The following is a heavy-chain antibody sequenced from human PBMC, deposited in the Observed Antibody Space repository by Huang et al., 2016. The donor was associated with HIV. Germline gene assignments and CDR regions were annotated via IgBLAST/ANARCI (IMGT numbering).Heavy chain of an antibody. V-gene: IGHV3-74*01. CDR3: ARETPNPYYDVWSGFGEYFDY. D-gene: IGHD3-3*01. CDR2: INSDGSST. CDR1: GFMFSSYW. J-gene: IGHJ4*02. Sequence: EVHLVESGGGLVQPGGSLRLSCAAYGFMFSSYWMHWVRQVPGKGLVWVSRINSDGSSTNYADSWKCRFTISRDNAENTLYLQMNSLRAEDTAVYYCARETPNPYYDVWSGFGEYFDYWGQGALVTVSS.